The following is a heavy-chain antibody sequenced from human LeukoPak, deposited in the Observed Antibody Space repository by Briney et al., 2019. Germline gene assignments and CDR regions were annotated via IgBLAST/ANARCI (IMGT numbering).Heavy chain of an antibody. CDR2: ISAYNGNT. V-gene: IGHV1-18*01. CDR3: ARVPSGRRTYYYDSSGYQFDY. Sequence: ASVKVSCKASRYTFTSYGISWVRQAPGQGLEWMGWISAYNGNTNYAQKFRGRVTMTTDTSTSTAYMELRSLRSDDTAVYYCARVPSGRRTYYYDSSGYQFDYWGQGTLVTVSS. D-gene: IGHD3-22*01. J-gene: IGHJ4*02. CDR1: RYTFTSYG.